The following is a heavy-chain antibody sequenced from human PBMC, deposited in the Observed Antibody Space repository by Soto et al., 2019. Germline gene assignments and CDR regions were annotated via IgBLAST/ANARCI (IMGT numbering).Heavy chain of an antibody. J-gene: IGHJ4*02. V-gene: IGHV3-30*18. D-gene: IGHD4-17*01. CDR2: ISYDGSNK. CDR1: GFTFSSYG. Sequence: GGSLRLSCAASGFTFSSYGMHWVRQAPGKGLEWVAVISYDGSNKYYADSVKGRFTISRDNSKNTLYLQMNSLRAEDTAVYYCAKDQGDYGDYVFDYWGQGTLVTVSS. CDR3: AKDQGDYGDYVFDY.